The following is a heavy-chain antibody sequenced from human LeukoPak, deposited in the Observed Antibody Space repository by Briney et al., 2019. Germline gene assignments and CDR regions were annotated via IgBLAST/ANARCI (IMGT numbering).Heavy chain of an antibody. J-gene: IGHJ4*02. CDR1: GXSLTSYC. CDR3: ARHKGVSPPDY. CDR2: IYPGDSDT. V-gene: IGHV5-51*01. Sequence: GESLKISFKCSGXSLTSYCIGWVRQMPGKGLEWMAIIYPGDSDTRYSPSFQGQVTISADKSVSTVYLQWSSLKASDTAMYYCARHKGVSPPDYWGQGTLVTVSS.